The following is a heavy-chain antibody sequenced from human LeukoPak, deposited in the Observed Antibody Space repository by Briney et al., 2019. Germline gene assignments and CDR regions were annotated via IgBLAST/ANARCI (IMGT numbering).Heavy chain of an antibody. CDR1: GGSISSNDYY. Sequence: SETLSLTCTVSGGSISSNDYYWGWVRQPPGKGLEWIAHIYYSATTYYNPSLKSRVTLSVDTSKNQFSLQLTSLTAADTAVYYCASVHCSSTGCRYYYYYMDVWGNGTTVIVSS. CDR2: IYYSATT. V-gene: IGHV4-39*01. D-gene: IGHD2-2*01. CDR3: ASVHCSSTGCRYYYYYMDV. J-gene: IGHJ6*03.